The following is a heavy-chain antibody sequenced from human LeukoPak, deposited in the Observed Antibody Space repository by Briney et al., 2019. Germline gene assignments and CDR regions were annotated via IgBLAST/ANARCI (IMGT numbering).Heavy chain of an antibody. CDR1: GFTFDDYA. V-gene: IGHV3-43D*03. D-gene: IGHD3-22*01. Sequence: GGSLRLSCAASGFTFDDYAMHWVRHAPGKGLEWVSLISWDGGSTYYADSVKGRFTISRDNSKNSLYLQMNSLRAEDTALYYCAKSPGGIVAKYFDLWGRGTLVTVSS. J-gene: IGHJ2*01. CDR2: ISWDGGST. CDR3: AKSPGGIVAKYFDL.